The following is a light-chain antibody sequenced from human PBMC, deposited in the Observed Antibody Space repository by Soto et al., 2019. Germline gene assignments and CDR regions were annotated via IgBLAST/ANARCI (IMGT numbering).Light chain of an antibody. CDR3: QQYGSSPGT. CDR2: DAS. V-gene: IGKV3-20*01. Sequence: EIVLTQSPATLSLSPGERASISCRASQSVGNSLAWYQQKPGQAPRLLISDASNRATGIPARFSGSGSGTDFTLTISRLEPEDFAVYYCQQYGSSPGTFGQGTKVDI. J-gene: IGKJ1*01. CDR1: QSVGNS.